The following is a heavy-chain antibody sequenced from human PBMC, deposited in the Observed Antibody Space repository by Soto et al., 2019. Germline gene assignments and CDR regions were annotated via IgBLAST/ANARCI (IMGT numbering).Heavy chain of an antibody. D-gene: IGHD5-12*01. CDR1: GGSITTYQ. CDR3: ARAYGGYADY. J-gene: IGHJ4*02. V-gene: IGHV4-59*01. Sequence: PSETLSLTCTVSGGSITTYQWSWIRQPPGKGLEWIGGYSGSTNYNPSLKSRVTISVDTSKNQFSLKLSSVTAADTAVYYCARAYGGYADYWGQGALVTVSS. CDR2: YSGST.